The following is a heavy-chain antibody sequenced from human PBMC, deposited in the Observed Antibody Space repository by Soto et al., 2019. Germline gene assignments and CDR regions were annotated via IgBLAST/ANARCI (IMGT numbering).Heavy chain of an antibody. CDR2: IWYDGSNK. D-gene: IGHD3-22*01. CDR3: ARSYYDSSGYIQGLFDY. V-gene: IGHV3-33*01. CDR1: GFTFSSYG. Sequence: GGSLRLSCAASGFTFSSYGMHWVRQAPGKGLEWVAVIWYDGSNKYYADSVKGRFTISRDNSKNTLYLQMNSLRAEDTAVYYCARSYYDSSGYIQGLFDYWGQGTLVTVSS. J-gene: IGHJ4*02.